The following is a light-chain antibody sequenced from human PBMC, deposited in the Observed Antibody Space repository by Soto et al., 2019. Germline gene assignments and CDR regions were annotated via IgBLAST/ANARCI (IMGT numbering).Light chain of an antibody. CDR2: DAS. Sequence: DIQMTQSPSSLSASVGDRVTITCRASQGIRNDLAWYQQKPGKAPKRLIYDASKLQNGVPSRFSGSGSGTEFTLTISSLQPEDSATYYCLQHGSYPRTFGQGTKVEIK. CDR1: QGIRND. V-gene: IGKV1-17*01. J-gene: IGKJ1*01. CDR3: LQHGSYPRT.